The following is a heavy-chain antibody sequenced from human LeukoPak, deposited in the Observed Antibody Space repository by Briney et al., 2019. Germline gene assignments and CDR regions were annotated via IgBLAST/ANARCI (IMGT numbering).Heavy chain of an antibody. CDR2: IYHSGST. CDR1: DGSISSSSYY. D-gene: IGHD3-22*01. V-gene: IGHV4-39*07. J-gene: IGHJ4*02. CDR3: ARVRADYYDSRWY. Sequence: SETLSLTCTVSDGSISSSSYYWGWIRQPPGKGLEWIGEIYHSGSTNYNPSLKSRVTISVDKSKNQFSLKLSSVTAADTAVYYCARVRADYYDSRWYWGQGTLVTVSS.